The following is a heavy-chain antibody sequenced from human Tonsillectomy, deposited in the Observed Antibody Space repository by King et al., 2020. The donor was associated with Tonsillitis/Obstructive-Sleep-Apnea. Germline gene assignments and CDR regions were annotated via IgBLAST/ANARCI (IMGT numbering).Heavy chain of an antibody. V-gene: IGHV3-23*04. CDR1: GFTFSTYG. CDR3: AKGALRFLDWLFGDSFDP. D-gene: IGHD3-3*01. Sequence: VQLVESGGGLVQPGGSLRLSCAASGFTFSTYGMSWVRQAPGQGLEWVSTITGSGGSTYYSDSVKGRFTISRDNSKNTLYLQMNSLRAEDTAIYYCAKGALRFLDWLFGDSFDPWGQGTLVTVSS. J-gene: IGHJ5*02. CDR2: ITGSGGST.